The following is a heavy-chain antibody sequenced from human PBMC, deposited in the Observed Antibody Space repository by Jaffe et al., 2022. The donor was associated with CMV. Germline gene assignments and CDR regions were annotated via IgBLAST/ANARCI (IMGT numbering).Heavy chain of an antibody. CDR1: GYTFTSYG. J-gene: IGHJ4*02. Sequence: QVQLVQSGAEVKKPGASVKVSCKASGYTFTSYGISWVRQAPGQGLEWMGWISAYNGNTNYAQKLQGRVTMTTDTSTSTAYMELRSLRSDDTAVYYCARDTPTEAAPDLEWFSPPDYWGQGTLVTVSS. CDR2: ISAYNGNT. V-gene: IGHV1-18*01. CDR3: ARDTPTEAAPDLEWFSPPDY. D-gene: IGHD3-3*01.